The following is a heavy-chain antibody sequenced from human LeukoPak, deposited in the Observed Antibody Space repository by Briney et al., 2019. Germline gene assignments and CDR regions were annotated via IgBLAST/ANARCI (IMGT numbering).Heavy chain of an antibody. J-gene: IGHJ4*02. D-gene: IGHD3-16*02. Sequence: GSLRLSCAASGFSFDDYGMSWVRQAPGKGLEWVSGINWNGGSTGYADSVKGRFTISRDNANNSLYLQMNNLSAEDTAVYYCARDSSDGGTSSYRQSDYWGQGTLVTVSS. CDR3: ARDSSDGGTSSYRQSDY. V-gene: IGHV3-20*04. CDR2: INWNGGST. CDR1: GFSFDDYG.